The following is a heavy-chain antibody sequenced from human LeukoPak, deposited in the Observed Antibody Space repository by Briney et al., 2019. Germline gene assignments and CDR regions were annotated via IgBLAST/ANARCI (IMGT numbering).Heavy chain of an antibody. V-gene: IGHV4-59*10. Sequence: SETLSLTCAVYGGSFSGYYWNWIRQPAGKGLEWIGRIYTSGSTNYNPSLKSRVTMSVDTSKNQFSLKLSSVTAADTAVYYCARDKQLVYFDYWGQGTLVTVSS. D-gene: IGHD6-13*01. J-gene: IGHJ4*02. CDR3: ARDKQLVYFDY. CDR1: GGSFSGYY. CDR2: IYTSGST.